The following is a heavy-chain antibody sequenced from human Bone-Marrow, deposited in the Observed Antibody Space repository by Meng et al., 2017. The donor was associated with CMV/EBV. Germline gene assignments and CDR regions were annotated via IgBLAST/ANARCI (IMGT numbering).Heavy chain of an antibody. V-gene: IGHV1-69*02. Sequence: VKVSCKASGGTFSSYTISWVRQAPGQGLEWMGRIIPILGIANYAQKFQGRVTITADKSTSTAYMELSSLRSEDTAVYYCARGRMIVPAAMLYYYGMDVWGQGTTVTVSS. CDR3: ARGRMIVPAAMLYYYGMDV. CDR2: IIPILGIA. CDR1: GGTFSSYT. J-gene: IGHJ6*02. D-gene: IGHD2-2*01.